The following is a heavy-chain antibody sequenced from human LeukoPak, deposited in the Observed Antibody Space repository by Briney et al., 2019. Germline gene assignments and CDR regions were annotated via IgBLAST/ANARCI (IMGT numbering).Heavy chain of an antibody. CDR1: VGSISSSSDY. D-gene: IGHD6-13*01. V-gene: IGHV4-39*01. CDR3: ARLGIAAAGLLFDY. J-gene: IGHJ4*02. Sequence: SETLSLTCMVSVGSISSSSDYWGWIRQPPGKGLEWIGSIYYSGSTYYNPSLKSRVTISVDTSRNQFSRKLSAWAAGDRAVFYCARLGIAAAGLLFDYWGQGNLVTASP. CDR2: IYYSGST.